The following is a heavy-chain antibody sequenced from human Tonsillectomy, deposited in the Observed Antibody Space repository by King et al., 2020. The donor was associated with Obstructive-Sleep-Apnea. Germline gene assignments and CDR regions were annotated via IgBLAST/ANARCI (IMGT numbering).Heavy chain of an antibody. D-gene: IGHD6-13*01. Sequence: LVQSGAEVKKPGASVKVSCKASGYTFINYGFTWVRQAPGQALEWMGWISAYNGNTNYAQNFQGRVIMTTDTSTSTAYMELTSLRSDDTAVYYCARDRQQLADYWGQGTLVTVSS. J-gene: IGHJ4*02. CDR2: ISAYNGNT. V-gene: IGHV1-18*04. CDR1: GYTFINYG. CDR3: ARDRQQLADY.